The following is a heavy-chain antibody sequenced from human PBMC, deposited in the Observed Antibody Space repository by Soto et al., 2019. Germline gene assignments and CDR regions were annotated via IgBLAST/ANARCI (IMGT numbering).Heavy chain of an antibody. CDR1: GGTFSTYP. Sequence: QVQLVQSGAEVKKPGSSVKVSCKVSGGTFSTYPINWVRQAPGQGLEFMGGIIPKFGTTNYAQKFRGTVTITADESTSTAYMELNNVRSEDTAVYYCARGDSNSTGWYIWFDPWGQGTLVTVSS. V-gene: IGHV1-69*01. D-gene: IGHD6-19*01. CDR3: ARGDSNSTGWYIWFDP. CDR2: IIPKFGTT. J-gene: IGHJ5*02.